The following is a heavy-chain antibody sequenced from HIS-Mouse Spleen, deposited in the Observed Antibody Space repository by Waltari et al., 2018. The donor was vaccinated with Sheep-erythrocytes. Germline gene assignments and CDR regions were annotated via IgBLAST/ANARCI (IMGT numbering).Heavy chain of an antibody. CDR3: ARGIAAAGTDWFDP. D-gene: IGHD6-13*01. Sequence: QVQLVQSGAEVKKPGASVKVSCKASGYTFTSYYINWVRQATGQGLGWMGWMHPSRCTTSYAQKSTGRVAMTRTTSISTAYRELSSLRSEDTAVYYCARGIAAAGTDWFDPWGQGTLVTVSS. CDR2: MHPSRCTT. V-gene: IGHV1-8*01. J-gene: IGHJ5*02. CDR1: GYTFTSYY.